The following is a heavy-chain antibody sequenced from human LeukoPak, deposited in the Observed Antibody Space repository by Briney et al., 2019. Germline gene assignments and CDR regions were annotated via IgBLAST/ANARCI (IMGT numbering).Heavy chain of an antibody. V-gene: IGHV1-69*05. CDR1: GGTFSSYA. CDR2: ITPIFGTT. J-gene: IGHJ4*02. Sequence: GASVKVSCKASGGTFSSYAVTWVRQAPGQGLEWMGGITPIFGTTNYAQKFQGRVTITTDESTSTAYMELRSLRSDDTAVYYCARESYCGGDCYLSFGYWGQGTLVTVSS. CDR3: ARESYCGGDCYLSFGY. D-gene: IGHD2-21*02.